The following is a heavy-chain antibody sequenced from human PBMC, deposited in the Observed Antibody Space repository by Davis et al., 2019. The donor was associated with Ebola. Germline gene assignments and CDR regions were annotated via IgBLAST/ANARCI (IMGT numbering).Heavy chain of an antibody. J-gene: IGHJ4*02. V-gene: IGHV5-51*01. CDR1: GYSFTTYW. Sequence: KVSCKVSGYSFTTYWIGWVRLMPGKGLEWMGIIYPGDSVTTYSPSFQGRVTISADKSINTAYLQWSSLKASDTAMYYCARPTGYSSGRFDYWGQGTLVTVSS. CDR3: ARPTGYSSGRFDY. D-gene: IGHD2-15*01. CDR2: IYPGDSVT.